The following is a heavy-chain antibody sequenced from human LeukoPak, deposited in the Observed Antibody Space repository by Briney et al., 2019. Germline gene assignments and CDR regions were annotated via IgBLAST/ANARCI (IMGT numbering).Heavy chain of an antibody. Sequence: EASVKVSCKASGYTFTGYYMHWVRQAPGQGLEWMGGIIPIFGTANYAQKFQGRVTITADESTSTAYMELSSLRSEDTAVYYCARAIVGASIVPGSFDYWGQGTLVTVSS. V-gene: IGHV1-69*13. CDR1: GYTFTGYY. CDR3: ARAIVGASIVPGSFDY. CDR2: IIPIFGTA. D-gene: IGHD1-26*01. J-gene: IGHJ4*02.